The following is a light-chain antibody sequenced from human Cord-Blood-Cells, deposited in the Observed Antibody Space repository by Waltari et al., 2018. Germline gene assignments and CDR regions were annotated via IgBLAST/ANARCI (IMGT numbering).Light chain of an antibody. V-gene: IGKV3-20*01. Sequence: ELVLTQSPGTLSLSPGERATLTCRASPSVSSSYLAWYQQKPGQAPRPLIYGASSRSTGIPDRFSGSGSGTDFTLTISRLEPEDFAVYYCQQYGSSPWTFGQGTKVEIK. J-gene: IGKJ1*01. CDR3: QQYGSSPWT. CDR2: GAS. CDR1: PSVSSSY.